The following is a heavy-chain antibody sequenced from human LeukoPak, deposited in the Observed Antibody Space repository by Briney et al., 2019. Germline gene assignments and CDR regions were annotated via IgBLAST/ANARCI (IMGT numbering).Heavy chain of an antibody. J-gene: IGHJ4*02. CDR1: GYSISSGYY. CDR2: IYHSGST. D-gene: IGHD1-26*01. Sequence: SETLSLTCAVSGYSISSGYYWGWIRQPPGKGLEWIGSIYHSGSTYYNPSLKSRVTISVDTSKNQFSLKLGSVNAADTAVYYCARGRGMGATRFDYWGQGTLVTVSS. V-gene: IGHV4-38-2*01. CDR3: ARGRGMGATRFDY.